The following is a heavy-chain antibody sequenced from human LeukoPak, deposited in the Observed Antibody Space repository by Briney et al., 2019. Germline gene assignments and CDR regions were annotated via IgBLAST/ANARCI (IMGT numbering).Heavy chain of an antibody. CDR3: ARGPGIAAAGTVEDPTKYYFDY. J-gene: IGHJ4*02. CDR1: GGSFSDYY. D-gene: IGHD6-13*01. V-gene: IGHV4-34*01. Sequence: SETLSLTCAVYGGSFSDYYWSWIRQPPGKGLEWIGEINPSGSTNYSPSLKSRVTISVDTSKNQFSLKLSSVTAADTAVYYCARGPGIAAAGTVEDPTKYYFDYWGQGTLVTVSS. CDR2: INPSGST.